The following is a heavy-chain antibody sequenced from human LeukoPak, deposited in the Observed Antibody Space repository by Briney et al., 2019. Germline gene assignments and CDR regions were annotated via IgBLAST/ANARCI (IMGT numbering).Heavy chain of an antibody. V-gene: IGHV1-69*04. Sequence: GASVKVSCKASGGTFSSYAISWVRQAPGQGLEWMGRIIPILGIANYAQKFQGRVTITADKSTSTAYMELSSLRSEDTAVYYCARNDILTGYPTNWFDPWGQGTLVTVSS. D-gene: IGHD3-9*01. CDR2: IIPILGIA. CDR3: ARNDILTGYPTNWFDP. CDR1: GGTFSSYA. J-gene: IGHJ5*02.